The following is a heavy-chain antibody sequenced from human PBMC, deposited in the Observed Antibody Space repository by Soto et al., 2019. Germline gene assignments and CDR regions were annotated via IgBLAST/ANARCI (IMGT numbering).Heavy chain of an antibody. Sequence: VQVVESGGGVVQPGRSLRLSCAASGFTFSNYGMHWVRQAPGKGLEWVAVIWYDGSNKYYADSVKGRLTISRDDSKNTVYLEMNSLRAEDTAVYYCARDENHYFDYWGQGTLVTVSP. CDR1: GFTFSNYG. J-gene: IGHJ4*02. CDR2: IWYDGSNK. CDR3: ARDENHYFDY. V-gene: IGHV3-33*01.